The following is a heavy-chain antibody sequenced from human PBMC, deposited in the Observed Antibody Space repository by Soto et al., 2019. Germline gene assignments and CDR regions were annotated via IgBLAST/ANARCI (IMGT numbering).Heavy chain of an antibody. CDR1: GGSISSSSYY. CDR3: ARPVVRGEGWFDP. V-gene: IGHV4-39*01. Sequence: QLQLQESGPGLVKPSETLSLTCTVSGGSISSSSYYWGWIRQPPGKGLEWIGSIYYSGSTYYNPSLKSRVTISVDTSKNQFSLKLSSVTAADTAVYYCARPVVRGEGWFDPWGQGTLVTVSS. D-gene: IGHD3-10*01. J-gene: IGHJ5*02. CDR2: IYYSGST.